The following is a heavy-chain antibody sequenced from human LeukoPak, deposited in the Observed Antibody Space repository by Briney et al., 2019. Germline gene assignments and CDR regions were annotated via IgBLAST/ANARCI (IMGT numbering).Heavy chain of an antibody. V-gene: IGHV3-30-3*01. CDR3: ARGKYSSSWFPVYY. Sequence: PGGSLRLSCAASGFTFSSYAMHWVCQAPGTGLEWVAVISYDGSNTYYADSVKGRFTISRDNSKNTLYLQMNSLRPEDTAVYYCARGKYSSSWFPVYYWGQGTLVTVSS. CDR1: GFTFSSYA. J-gene: IGHJ4*02. CDR2: ISYDGSNT. D-gene: IGHD6-13*01.